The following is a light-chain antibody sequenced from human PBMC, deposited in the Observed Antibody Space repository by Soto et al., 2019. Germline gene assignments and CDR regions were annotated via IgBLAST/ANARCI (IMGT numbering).Light chain of an antibody. Sequence: QPASVSGSPRQSITISCTGASSDVGSYTYVSWYQQHPGKAPKLMIYEVNNRPSGVSNRFSGSKSGNTASLTISGLQAEDEADYYCSSYTSSSTLYVFGTGTKVTVL. CDR1: SSDVGSYTY. J-gene: IGLJ1*01. CDR2: EVN. CDR3: SSYTSSSTLYV. V-gene: IGLV2-14*01.